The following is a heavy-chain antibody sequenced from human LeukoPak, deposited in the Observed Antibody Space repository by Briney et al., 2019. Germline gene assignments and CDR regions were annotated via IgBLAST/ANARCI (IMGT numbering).Heavy chain of an antibody. CDR1: GFTFSTYS. CDR2: ISSSSGTI. D-gene: IGHD3-16*02. J-gene: IGHJ6*02. V-gene: IGHV3-48*01. Sequence: GGSLRLSCAASGFTFSTYSMNWVRQAPGKGLEWLSYISSSSGTIYYADSVKGRFTISRDNAKSSLYLQMDSLRAEDTAVYYCARDTRSLMDVWGQGTTVTVSS. CDR3: ARDTRSLMDV.